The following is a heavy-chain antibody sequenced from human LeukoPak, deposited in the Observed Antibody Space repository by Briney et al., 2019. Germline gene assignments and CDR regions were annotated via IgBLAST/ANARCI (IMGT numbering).Heavy chain of an antibody. V-gene: IGHV5-51*01. Sequence: GESLKISCKGSGYIFTNYWIGWVRQMPGKSLEWMGTTYPGDSDTTYSPSFQGQVTISADKSISTAYLQWSSLKASDTAMYYCARQTSSSSRVDYWGQGTLVTVSS. J-gene: IGHJ4*02. CDR2: TYPGDSDT. CDR3: ARQTSSSSRVDY. CDR1: GYIFTNYW. D-gene: IGHD6-6*01.